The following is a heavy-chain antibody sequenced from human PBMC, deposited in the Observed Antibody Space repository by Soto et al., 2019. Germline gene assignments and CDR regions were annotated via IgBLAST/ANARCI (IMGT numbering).Heavy chain of an antibody. CDR1: GFTFSSYS. CDR3: ARASEIQLWLRGGPYYYYYMDV. V-gene: IGHV3-21*01. D-gene: IGHD5-18*01. Sequence: EVQLVESGGGLVKPGGSLRHSCAASGFTFSSYSMNWVRQAPGKGLEWVSSISSSSSYIYYADSVKGRFTISRDNAKNSLYLQMNSLRAEDTAVYYCARASEIQLWLRGGPYYYYYMDVWGKGTTVTVSS. J-gene: IGHJ6*03. CDR2: ISSSSSYI.